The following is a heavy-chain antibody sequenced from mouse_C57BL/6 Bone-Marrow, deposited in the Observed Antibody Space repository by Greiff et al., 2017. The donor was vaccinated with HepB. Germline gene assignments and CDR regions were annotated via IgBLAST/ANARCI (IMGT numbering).Heavy chain of an antibody. Sequence: VQLKQSGAELVRPGASVKLSCTASGFNIKDDYMHWVKQRPEQGLEWIGWIDPENGDTEYASKFQGKATITADTSSNTASLQLSSLTSEDTACYYCIYYGNRGYFDYWGQGTTLTVSS. V-gene: IGHV14-4*01. D-gene: IGHD2-1*01. J-gene: IGHJ2*01. CDR2: IDPENGDT. CDR3: IYYGNRGYFDY. CDR1: GFNIKDDY.